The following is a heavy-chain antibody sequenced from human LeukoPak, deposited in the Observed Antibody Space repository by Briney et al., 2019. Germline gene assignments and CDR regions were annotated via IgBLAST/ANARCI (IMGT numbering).Heavy chain of an antibody. Sequence: SETLSLTCTVSGGSISAYYWSWIRQPAGKGLEWIGRIYTRGSIHNNPSLKSRVSISIDKSKPQFSLQLSSVTAADTAVYYCARDWSYYDTEYYFDDWGQGTLVTVSS. CDR1: GGSISAYY. CDR3: ARDWSYYDTEYYFDD. D-gene: IGHD3-22*01. V-gene: IGHV4-4*07. CDR2: IYTRGSI. J-gene: IGHJ4*02.